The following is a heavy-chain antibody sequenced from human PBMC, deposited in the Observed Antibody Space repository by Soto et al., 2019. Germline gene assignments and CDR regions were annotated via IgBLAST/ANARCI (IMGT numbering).Heavy chain of an antibody. J-gene: IGHJ6*03. D-gene: IGHD3-9*01. CDR2: MNPNSGNT. CDR1: GYTFTSYY. CDR3: AITRPYYDILTGYRSDYYMDV. V-gene: IGHV1-8*01. Sequence: ASVKVSCKASGYTFTSYYINWVRQATGQGLEWMGWMNPNSGNTGYAQKFQGRVTMTRNTSISTAYMELSSLRSEDTAVYYCAITRPYYDILTGYRSDYYMDVWGKGTTVTVSS.